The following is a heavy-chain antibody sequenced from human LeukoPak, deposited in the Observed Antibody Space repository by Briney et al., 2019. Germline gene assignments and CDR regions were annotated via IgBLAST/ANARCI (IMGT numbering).Heavy chain of an antibody. V-gene: IGHV4-38-2*02. CDR1: GYSISSGYY. Sequence: SETLSLTCTVSGYSISSGYYWGWIRQPPGKGLEWIGSIYHSGSTYYNPSLKSRVTISVDTSKNQFSLKLSSVTAADTAVYYCARAEYQLLSGSLRAHGFCWFDPWGQGTLVTVSS. J-gene: IGHJ5*02. CDR2: IYHSGST. CDR3: ARAEYQLLSGSLRAHGFCWFDP. D-gene: IGHD2-2*01.